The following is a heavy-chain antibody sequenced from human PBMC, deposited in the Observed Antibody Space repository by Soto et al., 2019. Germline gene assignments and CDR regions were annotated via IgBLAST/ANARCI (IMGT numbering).Heavy chain of an antibody. CDR1: GYTFTGYY. CDR3: ARGEASSWTFFDYYYGMDV. D-gene: IGHD6-13*01. CDR2: INPNSGGT. Sequence: ASVKVSCKASGYTFTGYYMHWVRQAPGQGLEWMGWINPNSGGTNYAQKFQGWVTMTRDTSISTAYMELSRLRSDDTAVYYCARGEASSWTFFDYYYGMDVWGQGTTVTVSS. V-gene: IGHV1-2*04. J-gene: IGHJ6*02.